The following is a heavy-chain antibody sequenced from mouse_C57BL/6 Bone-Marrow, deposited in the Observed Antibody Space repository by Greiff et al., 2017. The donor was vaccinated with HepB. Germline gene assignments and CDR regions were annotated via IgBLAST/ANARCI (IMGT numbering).Heavy chain of an antibody. CDR3: TTGGDDDWCAY. CDR1: GFNIKDDY. Sequence: VQLQQSGAELVRPGASVKLSCTASGFNIKDDYMHWVKQRPEQGLEWIGWIDPENGDTEYASKFQGKATITADTSSNTAYLQLSSLTSEDTAVYDCTTGGDDDWCAYWGQGTRVTVSA. CDR2: IDPENGDT. J-gene: IGHJ3*01. V-gene: IGHV14-4*01. D-gene: IGHD2-13*01.